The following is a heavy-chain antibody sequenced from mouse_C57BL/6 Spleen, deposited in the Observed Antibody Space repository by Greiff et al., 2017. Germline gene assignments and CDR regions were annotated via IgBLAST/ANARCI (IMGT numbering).Heavy chain of an antibody. CDR1: GFNIKDDY. CDR3: TTSGSSYAMDY. J-gene: IGHJ4*01. V-gene: IGHV14-4*01. D-gene: IGHD1-1*01. Sequence: EVQLQQSGAELVRPGASVKLSCTASGFNIKDDYMHWVKQRPEQGLEWIGWIDPENGDTEYASKFQGKATITADTSSNTAYLQLSSLTSEDTAVYDCTTSGSSYAMDYWGQGTSVTVSS. CDR2: IDPENGDT.